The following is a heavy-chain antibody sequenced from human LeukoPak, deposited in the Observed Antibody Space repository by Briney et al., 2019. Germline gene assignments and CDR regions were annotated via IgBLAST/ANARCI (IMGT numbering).Heavy chain of an antibody. CDR2: ISSSSSYI. CDR1: GFTFSSYS. Sequence: GGSLRLSCAASGFTFSSYSMNWVRQAPGKGLEWVSSISSSSSYIYYADSVKGRFTISRDNAKNSLYLQMNSLRAEDTAVYYCARYYGPGSYYTDYWGQGTLVTVSS. J-gene: IGHJ4*02. D-gene: IGHD3-10*01. CDR3: ARYYGPGSYYTDY. V-gene: IGHV3-21*01.